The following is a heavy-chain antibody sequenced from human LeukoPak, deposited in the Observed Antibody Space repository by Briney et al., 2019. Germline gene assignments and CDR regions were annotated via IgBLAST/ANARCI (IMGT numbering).Heavy chain of an antibody. CDR3: ARDHTRTIVVVPAAHMDV. CDR1: GFTFSSFW. D-gene: IGHD2-2*01. V-gene: IGHV3-74*01. CDR2: ISTDVSSDGIIT. J-gene: IGHJ6*03. Sequence: GGSLRLSCAASGFTFSSFWMHWVRQAPGKGLVWVSRISTDVSSDGIITHYADSVKGRFTISRDNSKNTLYLQMDSLRSDDTAVYYCARDHTRTIVVVPAAHMDVWGKGTTVTVSS.